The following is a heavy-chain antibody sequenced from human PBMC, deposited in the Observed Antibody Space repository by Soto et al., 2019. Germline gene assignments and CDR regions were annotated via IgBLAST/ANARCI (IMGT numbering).Heavy chain of an antibody. Sequence: QVQLVQAGAEVKKPGASVKVSCKASGYTFSSYAMHWVRQAPGQRLEWMGWINAGYGNTKYSQKFKGRVTITRDTSASTAYMELSSLRSEDTAVYYCARDIGPRAFDIWGQGTMVTVSS. D-gene: IGHD3-16*02. J-gene: IGHJ3*02. CDR3: ARDIGPRAFDI. V-gene: IGHV1-3*01. CDR2: INAGYGNT. CDR1: GYTFSSYA.